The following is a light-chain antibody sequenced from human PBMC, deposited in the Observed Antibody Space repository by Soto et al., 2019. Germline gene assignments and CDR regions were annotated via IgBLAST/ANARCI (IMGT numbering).Light chain of an antibody. J-gene: IGKJ1*01. CDR1: QSVSSSY. V-gene: IGKV3-20*01. Sequence: EIVLTQSPGTLSLSPGERATLSCRASQSVSSSYLAWYQQKPGQAPRLLISGASSKATGIPDRFSGGGSGTDFTLTISRLEPEDFEVYYCQQYGSSPQGPFGQGTKVNIK. CDR3: QQYGSSPQGP. CDR2: GAS.